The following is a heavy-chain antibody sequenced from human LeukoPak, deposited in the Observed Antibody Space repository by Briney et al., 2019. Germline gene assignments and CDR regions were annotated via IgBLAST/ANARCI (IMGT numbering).Heavy chain of an antibody. D-gene: IGHD3-22*01. Sequence: ASVKVSFKASGYTFTSYGISWVRQAPGQGLEWMGWISAYNGNTNYAQKLQGRVTMTTDTSTSTAYMELRSLRSDDTAVYYCARDADYYDSSGYPPIDYWGQGTLVTVSS. CDR2: ISAYNGNT. V-gene: IGHV1-18*01. J-gene: IGHJ4*02. CDR3: ARDADYYDSSGYPPIDY. CDR1: GYTFTSYG.